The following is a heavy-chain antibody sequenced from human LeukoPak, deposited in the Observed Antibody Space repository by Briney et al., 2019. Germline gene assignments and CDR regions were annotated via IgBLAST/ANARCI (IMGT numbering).Heavy chain of an antibody. CDR1: GYTFTGYY. J-gene: IGHJ4*02. D-gene: IGHD6-13*01. CDR3: ARGEYSSSWDHYYFDD. V-gene: IGHV1-2*02. Sequence: SVKVSCKASGYTFTGYYMHWVREAPGQGLGWRGGINHNSGGTKYAQTFQGRVTMTRDTPITTAYLEVSSLRSDDTAVYYCARGEYSSSWDHYYFDDWGQGTLVTAAS. CDR2: INHNSGGT.